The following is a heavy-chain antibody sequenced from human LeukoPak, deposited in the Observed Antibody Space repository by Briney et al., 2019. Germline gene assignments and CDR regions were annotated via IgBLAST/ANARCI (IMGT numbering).Heavy chain of an antibody. J-gene: IGHJ3*02. CDR2: ISAYNGNT. Sequence: ASVKVSCKASDYTFTSYGVSWVRQAPGQGLEWMGWISAYNGNTNYAQKLQGRVTMTTDTSTSTAYMELRSLRSDDTAVYYCARGVALRFSGYSSSWYVDAFDIWGQGTMVTVSS. CDR3: ARGVALRFSGYSSSWYVDAFDI. CDR1: DYTFTSYG. V-gene: IGHV1-18*01. D-gene: IGHD6-13*01.